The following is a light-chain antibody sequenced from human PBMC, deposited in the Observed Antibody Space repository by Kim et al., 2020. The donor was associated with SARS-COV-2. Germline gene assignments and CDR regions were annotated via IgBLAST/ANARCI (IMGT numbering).Light chain of an antibody. Sequence: DIQMTQSPSSLSASVGDRVTITCRASQSISSYLNWYQQKPGKAPKVLIYVASSLQSGVPSRFSGSGSGTDFTLTISSLQPEDFATYYCQQSYSTPLTFGGGTKVDIK. CDR2: VAS. J-gene: IGKJ4*01. CDR1: QSISSY. CDR3: QQSYSTPLT. V-gene: IGKV1-39*01.